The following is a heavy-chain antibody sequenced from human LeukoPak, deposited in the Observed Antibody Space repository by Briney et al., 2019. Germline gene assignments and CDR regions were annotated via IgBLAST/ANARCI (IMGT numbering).Heavy chain of an antibody. CDR2: IYYTGTT. D-gene: IGHD3-10*01. V-gene: IGHV4-59*01. CDR3: ARGGVPSFDY. CDR1: GGSISSYY. J-gene: IGHJ4*02. Sequence: SETLSLTCAVSGGSISSYYWSWIRQPPGKGLEWIGYIYYTGTTSYNPSLKSRVTISVDTSKSQFSLKLSSVTAADTALYYCARGGVPSFDYWGQGTLLTVSS.